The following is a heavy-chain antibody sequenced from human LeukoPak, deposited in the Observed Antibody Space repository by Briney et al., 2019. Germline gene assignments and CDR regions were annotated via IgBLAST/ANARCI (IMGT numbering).Heavy chain of an antibody. Sequence: SGPTLVNPTQTLTLTCTFSGFSLSTSGVGVGWIRLPPGKGLEWLGYIYYSGSTNYNPSLKSRVTISIDTSKNQFSLKLSSVTAADTAVYYCARHQWVPAFDIWGQGTMVTVSS. CDR2: IYYSGST. CDR1: GFSLSTSGVG. D-gene: IGHD1-26*01. CDR3: ARHQWVPAFDI. J-gene: IGHJ3*02. V-gene: IGHV4-61*05.